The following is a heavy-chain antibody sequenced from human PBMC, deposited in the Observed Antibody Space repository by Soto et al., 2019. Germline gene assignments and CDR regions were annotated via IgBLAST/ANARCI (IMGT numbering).Heavy chain of an antibody. CDR2: INYNGVAT. V-gene: IGHV3-64*01. Sequence: GGSLRLSCAASGFSFSTYAMHWLRQAPGKGLEYVSAINYNGVATYYANSVKGRFTISRDNSKNTLYLQMGSLRPDDMALYYCASWTGGVNDYWGQGTLVTVSS. J-gene: IGHJ4*02. CDR3: ASWTGGVNDY. D-gene: IGHD2-21*01. CDR1: GFSFSTYA.